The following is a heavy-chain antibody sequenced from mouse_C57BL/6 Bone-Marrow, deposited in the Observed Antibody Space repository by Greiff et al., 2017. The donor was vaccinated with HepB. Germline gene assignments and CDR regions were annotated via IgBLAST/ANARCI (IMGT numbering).Heavy chain of an antibody. J-gene: IGHJ1*03. CDR3: ASPLIYYYGSSYWYFDV. Sequence: QVQLQQPGAELVKPGASVKMSCKASGYTFTSYWITWVKQRPGQGLEWIGDIYPGSGSTNYNEKFKSKATLTVDTSSSTAYMQLSSLTSEDSAVYYCASPLIYYYGSSYWYFDVWGTGTTVTVSS. D-gene: IGHD1-1*01. CDR1: GYTFTSYW. CDR2: IYPGSGST. V-gene: IGHV1-55*01.